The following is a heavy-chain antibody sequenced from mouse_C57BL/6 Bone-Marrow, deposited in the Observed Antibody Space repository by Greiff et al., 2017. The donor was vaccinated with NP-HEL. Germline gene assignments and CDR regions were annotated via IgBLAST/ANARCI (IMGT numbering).Heavy chain of an antibody. Sequence: EVKLQESGGGLVQPGGSMKLSCVASGFTFSNYWMNWVRQSPEKGLEWVAQIRLKSDNYATHYAESVKGRFTISRDDSKSSVYLQMNNLRAEDTGIYYCTRYYSNYYARDYWGQGTSVTVSS. CDR1: GFTFSNYW. CDR3: TRYYSNYYARDY. V-gene: IGHV6-3*01. CDR2: IRLKSDNYAT. J-gene: IGHJ4*01. D-gene: IGHD2-5*01.